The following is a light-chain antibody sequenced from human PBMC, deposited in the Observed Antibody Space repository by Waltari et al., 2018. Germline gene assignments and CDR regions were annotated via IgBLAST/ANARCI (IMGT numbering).Light chain of an antibody. Sequence: QSVLTQPPSVSAAPGQKVTISCSGSSSNIGNNNVSWYQQLPGTAPKLLIYDNSKRPYGIPDRFSGSNSGTSATLGITGLQTGDEADYYCGTWDSSLSAVVFGGGTKLTVL. V-gene: IGLV1-51*01. CDR1: SSNIGNNN. J-gene: IGLJ2*01. CDR3: GTWDSSLSAVV. CDR2: DNS.